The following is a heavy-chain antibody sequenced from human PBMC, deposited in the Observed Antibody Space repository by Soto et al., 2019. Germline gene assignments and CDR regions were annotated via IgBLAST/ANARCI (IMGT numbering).Heavy chain of an antibody. D-gene: IGHD6-13*01. CDR3: ARRYSSSLDV. CDR1: GGSISSYY. Sequence: SETLSLTCTVSGGSISSYYWSWIRQPPGKGLEWIGYIYYSGSTNYNPSLKSQVTISVDTSKNQFSLKLSSVTAEDTAVYYCARRYSSSLDVWGQGTTVTVSS. CDR2: IYYSGST. J-gene: IGHJ6*02. V-gene: IGHV4-59*08.